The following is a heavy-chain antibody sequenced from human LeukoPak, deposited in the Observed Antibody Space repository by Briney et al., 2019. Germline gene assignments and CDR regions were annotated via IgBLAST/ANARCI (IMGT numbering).Heavy chain of an antibody. Sequence: SETLSLTCAVYGGSFSDYYWFRIRQPPRTGLEWIGEINHSGSTNYNPSLKSRVTISVDTSKNQFSLKLSSVTAADTAVYYCARGHGIAAAGRFDYWGQGTLVIVSS. J-gene: IGHJ4*02. CDR1: GGSFSDYY. CDR2: INHSGST. D-gene: IGHD6-13*01. CDR3: ARGHGIAAAGRFDY. V-gene: IGHV4-34*01.